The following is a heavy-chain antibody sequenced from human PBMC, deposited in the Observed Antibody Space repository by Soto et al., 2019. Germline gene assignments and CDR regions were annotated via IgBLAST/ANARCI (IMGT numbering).Heavy chain of an antibody. CDR3: AKDGPYYDILTGYSTTDY. CDR1: GFTFSSYA. Sequence: GGSLRLSCAASGFTFSSYAMSWVRQAPGKRLEWVSAISGSGGSTYYADSVKGRFTISRDNSKNTLYLQMNSLRAEDTAVYYCAKDGPYYDILTGYSTTDYWGQGTLVTVSS. D-gene: IGHD3-9*01. V-gene: IGHV3-23*01. CDR2: ISGSGGST. J-gene: IGHJ4*02.